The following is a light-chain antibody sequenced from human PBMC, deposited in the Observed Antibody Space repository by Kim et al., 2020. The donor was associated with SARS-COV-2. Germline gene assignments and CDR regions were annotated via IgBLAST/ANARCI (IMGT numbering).Light chain of an antibody. CDR2: VAS. CDR3: QQYNNWPPT. J-gene: IGKJ1*01. Sequence: VSPGERATLPCRASQSISGNLAWYQQKVGQAPRLLIYVASTRATGIPARFSGSGSGAEFTLTISSLQSEDSAVYYCQQYNNWPPTFGQGTKVDIK. V-gene: IGKV3-15*01. CDR1: QSISGN.